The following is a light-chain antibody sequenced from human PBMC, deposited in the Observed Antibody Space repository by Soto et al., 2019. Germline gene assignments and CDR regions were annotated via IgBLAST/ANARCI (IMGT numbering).Light chain of an antibody. CDR2: GVR. CDR1: HNDIGTYDY. Sequence: QSALTQPTSVSGSPGQSITISCTGNHNDIGTYDYVSWYQQHPGKVPRLLIYGVRNRPPGTSSRFFGSMTGLTASLTLARRHAQAEADYDCSAFTSNRLYVFGLETKVPAL. CDR3: SAFTSNRLYV. V-gene: IGLV2-14*01. J-gene: IGLJ1*01.